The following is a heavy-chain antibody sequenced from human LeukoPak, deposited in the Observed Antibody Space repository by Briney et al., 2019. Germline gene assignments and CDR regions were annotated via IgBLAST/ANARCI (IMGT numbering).Heavy chain of an antibody. CDR2: IYTDGRST. CDR1: GFTFSNYW. J-gene: IGHJ6*03. Sequence: GGSLRLACAASGFTFSNYWMHWVPQAPGKGLLWVSRIYTDGRSTTYADSVKGRFTISRDNARNALYLQMNSLRAEDTAVYYCARGSASGASNYYYYMDVWGKGTTVTVSS. V-gene: IGHV3-74*01. D-gene: IGHD2-21*01. CDR3: ARGSASGASNYYYYMDV.